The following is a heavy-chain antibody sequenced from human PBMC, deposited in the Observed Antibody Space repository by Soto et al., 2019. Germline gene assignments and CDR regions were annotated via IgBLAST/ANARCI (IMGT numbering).Heavy chain of an antibody. D-gene: IGHD2-2*01. CDR3: ARAGYCSSTSCPGAYGMDV. CDR2: IYTSGST. V-gene: IGHV4-4*07. CDR1: GGSISSYY. Sequence: PSETLSLTCTISGGSISSYYWSCIRQPAGKGLEWIGRIYTSGSTNYNPSLKSRVTMSVDTSKNQFSLKLSSVTAADTAVYYCARAGYCSSTSCPGAYGMDVWGQGTTVTVSS. J-gene: IGHJ6*02.